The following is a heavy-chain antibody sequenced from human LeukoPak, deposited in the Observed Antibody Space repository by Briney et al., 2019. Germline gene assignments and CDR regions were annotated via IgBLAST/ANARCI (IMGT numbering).Heavy chain of an antibody. CDR2: MNPNSGNT. Sequence: GASVKVSCKASGYTFTSYDINWVRQATGQGLEWMGWMNPNSGNTGYAQKFQGRVTITRNTSISTAYMELSSLRSEDTAVYYCARSLRDGYNIDYWGQGTLVTASS. V-gene: IGHV1-8*03. D-gene: IGHD5-24*01. CDR1: GYTFTSYD. CDR3: ARSLRDGYNIDY. J-gene: IGHJ4*02.